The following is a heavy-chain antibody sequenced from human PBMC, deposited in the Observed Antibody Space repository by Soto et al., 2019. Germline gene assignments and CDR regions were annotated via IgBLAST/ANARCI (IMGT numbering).Heavy chain of an antibody. CDR2: INAGNGNT. V-gene: IGHV1-3*01. D-gene: IGHD2-15*01. CDR3: ARGPGGPDGPGDY. CDR1: GYTFTSYA. Sequence: QVQLVQSGAEVKKPGASVKVSCKASGYTFTSYAMHWVRQAPVQRLEWMGWINAGNGNTKYSRKFQGRVTITRDTSASTAYMELSSLRSEDTAVYYCARGPGGPDGPGDYWGQGTLVTVSS. J-gene: IGHJ4*02.